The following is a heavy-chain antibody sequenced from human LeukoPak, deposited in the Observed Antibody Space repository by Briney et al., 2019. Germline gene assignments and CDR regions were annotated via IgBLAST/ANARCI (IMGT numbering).Heavy chain of an antibody. CDR1: GYTFTNYG. J-gene: IGHJ4*02. Sequence: ASVKVSCKASGYTFTNYGISWVRQAPGQGLEWMGWISAYNGNTNYAQKLQGRVAMTTDTSTSTAYMELRSLRSDDTAVYYCARVAHIENDYGDLEGLGYWGQGTLVTVSS. V-gene: IGHV1-18*01. CDR3: ARVAHIENDYGDLEGLGY. CDR2: ISAYNGNT. D-gene: IGHD4-17*01.